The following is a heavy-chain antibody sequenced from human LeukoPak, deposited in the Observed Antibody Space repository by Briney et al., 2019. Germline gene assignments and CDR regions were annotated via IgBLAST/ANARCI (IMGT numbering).Heavy chain of an antibody. CDR1: GDSVSRSDSY. Sequence: PSETLSLTCSVSGDSVSRSDSYWDWTRQPPGKGLEWIGTIYYSGRTYYSPSLKSRVTLSVDTSSNQFSLNLRSVTAADTAVYYCARRRYYDGSGYLEWGQGTLLSVSS. CDR3: ARRRYYDGSGYLE. V-gene: IGHV4-39*01. D-gene: IGHD3-22*01. CDR2: IYYSGRT. J-gene: IGHJ1*01.